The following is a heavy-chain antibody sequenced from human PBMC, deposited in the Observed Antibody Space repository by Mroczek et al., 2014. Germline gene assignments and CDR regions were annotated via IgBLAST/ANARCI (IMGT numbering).Heavy chain of an antibody. CDR3: ARGVGCGGDCPPGGRDYYYYYMDV. D-gene: IGHD2-21*01. CDR1: GGSISSGGYY. CDR2: IYYSGST. V-gene: IGHV4-31*03. Sequence: QLQESGPGLVKPSQTLSLTCTVSGGSISSGGYYWSWIRQXPGKGLEWIGYIYYSGSTYYNPSLKSRVTISVDTSKNQFSLKLSSVTAADTAVYYCARGVGCGGDCPPGGRDYYYYYMDVWGKGTTVTVSS. J-gene: IGHJ6*03.